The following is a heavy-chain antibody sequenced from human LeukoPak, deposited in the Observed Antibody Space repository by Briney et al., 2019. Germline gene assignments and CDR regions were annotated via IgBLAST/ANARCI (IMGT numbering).Heavy chain of an antibody. V-gene: IGHV3-21*01. J-gene: IGHJ4*02. Sequence: GSLRLSCAASGFTFSSYSMNWVRQAPGKGLEWVSSISSSSSYIYYADSVKGRFTISRDNARNSLYLQMNSLRAEDTAVYYCTRGYYYDSSGEYYFDYWGQGTLVTVSS. CDR2: ISSSSSYI. CDR1: GFTFSSYS. CDR3: TRGYYYDSSGEYYFDY. D-gene: IGHD3-22*01.